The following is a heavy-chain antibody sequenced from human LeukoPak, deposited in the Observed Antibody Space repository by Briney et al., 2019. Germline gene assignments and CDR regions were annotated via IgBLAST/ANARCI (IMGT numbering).Heavy chain of an antibody. V-gene: IGHV4-61*02. CDR2: TYTSGST. D-gene: IGHD3-16*01. CDR1: GGSISSGDYH. Sequence: SQTLSLTCTVSGGSISSGDYHWSWIRQPAGKGLEWIGRTYTSGSTNYNPSLKSRVTISVDTSKNQFSLKLSSVTAADTAVYYCARIGGADGAFDIWGQGTMVTVSS. CDR3: ARIGGADGAFDI. J-gene: IGHJ3*02.